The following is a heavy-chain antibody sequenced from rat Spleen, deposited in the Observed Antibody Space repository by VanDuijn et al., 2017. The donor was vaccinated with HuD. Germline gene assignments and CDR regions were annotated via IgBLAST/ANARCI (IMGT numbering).Heavy chain of an antibody. CDR3: ARRGYRYNYFDY. Sequence: EVQLVESDGGLVQPGRSLKLSCAASGFTLSDHYMAWVRQAPTKGLEWVAYISTGGGNPYYRDSVKGRFTISRDNAKNTQYLQMDSLRSEDTATYYCARRGYRYNYFDYWGQGVMVTVSS. CDR1: GFTLSDHY. CDR2: ISTGGGNP. J-gene: IGHJ2*01. V-gene: IGHV5S13*01. D-gene: IGHD1-5*01.